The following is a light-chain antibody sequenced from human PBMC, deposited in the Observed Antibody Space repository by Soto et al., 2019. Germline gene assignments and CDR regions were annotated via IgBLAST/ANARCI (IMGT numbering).Light chain of an antibody. J-gene: IGLJ2*01. V-gene: IGLV2-14*01. CDR3: TSYTAFSTDIL. Sequence: QSALTQPASVSGSPGQSITISCTGTSSDVGSYNFVSWYQHHAGAAPKLIIYQVTNRPSGVSDRFSGSKSGDTASLTISGLQAEDEADYYCTSYTAFSTDILFGGGTQLTVL. CDR2: QVT. CDR1: SSDVGSYNF.